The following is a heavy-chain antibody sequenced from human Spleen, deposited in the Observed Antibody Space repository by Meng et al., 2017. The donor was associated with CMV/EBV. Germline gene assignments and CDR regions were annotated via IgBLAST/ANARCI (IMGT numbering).Heavy chain of an antibody. CDR1: GVTFSVYS. CDR2: ISSSSSFI. J-gene: IGHJ6*02. D-gene: IGHD3-22*01. CDR3: ARESSGSFVLDV. V-gene: IGHV3-21*01. Sequence: GESLKISCVASGVTFSVYSMIWVRQAPGKGLEWVSSISSSSSFISYVDSVKGRFTISRDNAENSLYLHMNGLRAEDTAVYFCARESSGSFVLDVWGQGTTVTVSS.